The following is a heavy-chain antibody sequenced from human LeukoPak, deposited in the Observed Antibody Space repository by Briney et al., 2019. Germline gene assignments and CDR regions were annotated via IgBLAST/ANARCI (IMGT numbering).Heavy chain of an antibody. V-gene: IGHV4-39*01. CDR3: ARGWGYFDS. J-gene: IGHJ4*02. D-gene: IGHD7-27*01. Sequence: SETLSLTCSVSGGSISSRSYYWGWVRQPPGKGLEWIGSTYYTGSTYYNPSLRSRVSISGDTSKNQVSLKVNSVTAADTAVYYCARGWGYFDSWGQGTLVTVSS. CDR2: TYYTGST. CDR1: GGSISSRSYY.